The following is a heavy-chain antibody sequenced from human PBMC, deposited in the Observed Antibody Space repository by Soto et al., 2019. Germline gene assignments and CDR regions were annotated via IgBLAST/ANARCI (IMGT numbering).Heavy chain of an antibody. CDR2: IYNSGNT. V-gene: IGHV4-30-2*01. D-gene: IGHD2-15*01. Sequence: TSETLSLTCTVSGGSINSDGYSWSWIRQPPGKGLEWIGYIYNSGNTYYNPSLKSRVTISIDRSKNQFSLKLSSVTAADTAVYYCAKGRYCSGGICYGDAFDIWGQGTMVTVSS. CDR3: AKGRYCSGGICYGDAFDI. J-gene: IGHJ3*02. CDR1: GGSINSDGYS.